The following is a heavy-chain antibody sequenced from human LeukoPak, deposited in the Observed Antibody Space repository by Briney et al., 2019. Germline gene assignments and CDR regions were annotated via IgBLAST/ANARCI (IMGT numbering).Heavy chain of an antibody. V-gene: IGHV3-21*01. D-gene: IGHD3-10*01. Sequence: PGGSLRLSCAASGFTFSSYSMNWVRQAPGKGLEWVSSISSSSSYIYYADSVKGRFTISRDNAKNSLYLQMNSLRAEDTAVYYCARDGDEVTMFRGLTISFDYWGQGTLVTVSS. CDR3: ARDGDEVTMFRGLTISFDY. CDR2: ISSSSSYI. CDR1: GFTFSSYS. J-gene: IGHJ4*02.